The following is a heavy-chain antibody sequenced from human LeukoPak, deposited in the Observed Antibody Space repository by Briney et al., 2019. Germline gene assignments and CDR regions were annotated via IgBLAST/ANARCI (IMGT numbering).Heavy chain of an antibody. D-gene: IGHD3-10*01. V-gene: IGHV3-33*01. J-gene: IGHJ4*02. Sequence: GGSLRLSCAASGFTFSSYGMHWVRQAPGKGLEWVAVIWYDGSNKYYADSVKGRFTISRDNSKNTLYLQMNSLRAEDTAVYYCARDMVRGVITDALDYWGQGTLVTVSS. CDR1: GFTFSSYG. CDR2: IWYDGSNK. CDR3: ARDMVRGVITDALDY.